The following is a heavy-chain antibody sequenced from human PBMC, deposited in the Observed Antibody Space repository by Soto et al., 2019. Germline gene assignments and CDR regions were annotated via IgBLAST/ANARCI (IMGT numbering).Heavy chain of an antibody. V-gene: IGHV4-59*01. D-gene: IGHD3-9*01. CDR2: IYYSGST. CDR1: GGSISSYY. Sequence: QVQLQESGPGLVKPSETLPLTCTVSGGSISSYYWSWIRQPPGKGLEWIGYIYYSGSTNYNPSLKSRATMSVDTSKNQFSLKLSSVTAADTAVYYCARALILTGYYIHDAFDIWGQGTMVTVSS. J-gene: IGHJ3*02. CDR3: ARALILTGYYIHDAFDI.